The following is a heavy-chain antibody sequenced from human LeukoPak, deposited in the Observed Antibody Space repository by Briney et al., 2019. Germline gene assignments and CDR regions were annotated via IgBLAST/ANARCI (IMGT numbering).Heavy chain of an antibody. Sequence: PGGSLRLSCAASGFTFSDYYMSWIRQAPGKGLEWVSYISSSGSTIYYADSVKGRSTISRDNAKNSLYLQMNSLRAEDTAVYYCARAMDSSDFYDAFDIWGQGTMVTVSS. D-gene: IGHD3-22*01. J-gene: IGHJ3*02. CDR1: GFTFSDYY. CDR3: ARAMDSSDFYDAFDI. V-gene: IGHV3-11*01. CDR2: ISSSGSTI.